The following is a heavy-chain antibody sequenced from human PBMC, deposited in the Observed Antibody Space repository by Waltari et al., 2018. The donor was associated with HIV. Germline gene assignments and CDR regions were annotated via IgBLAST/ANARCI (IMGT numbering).Heavy chain of an antibody. CDR3: ARGKATEAGLDY. CDR2: ISSSSSTI. J-gene: IGHJ4*02. Sequence: EVQLVESGGGLVEPGGALRLSWAPAGFTYSSSSTNWVPRAPGKGLDWVSYISSSSSTIYYADSVKGRFTISRDNAKNSLYLQMNSLRDEDTAVYYCARGKATEAGLDYWGQGTLVTVSS. V-gene: IGHV3-48*02. D-gene: IGHD1-26*01. CDR1: GFTYSSSS.